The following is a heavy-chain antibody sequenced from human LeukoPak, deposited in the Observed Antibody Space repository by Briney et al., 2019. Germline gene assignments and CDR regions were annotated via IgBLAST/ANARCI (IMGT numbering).Heavy chain of an antibody. Sequence: GRSLRLSCAASGFIFDDYAMHWVRQAPGKGLEWVSGISWNSGNIDYADSVKGRFTISRDNAKNSLYLQMNSRRAEDMALYYCVEDISVAGTSYFDYWGQGTLVSVSS. V-gene: IGHV3-9*03. CDR3: VEDISVAGTSYFDY. CDR2: ISWNSGNI. D-gene: IGHD6-19*01. CDR1: GFIFDDYA. J-gene: IGHJ4*02.